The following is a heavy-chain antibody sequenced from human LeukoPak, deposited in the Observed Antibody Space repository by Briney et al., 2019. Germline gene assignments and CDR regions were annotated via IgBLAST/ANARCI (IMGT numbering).Heavy chain of an antibody. V-gene: IGHV3-66*01. D-gene: IGHD3-22*01. J-gene: IGHJ6*02. Sequence: GGSLRLSCAASGLTVSSNYMSWVRQAPGKGLEWVSVIYSGGSTYYADPVKGRFTISRDNSKNTLYLQMNSLRAEDTAVYYCARDSRPSYYYDSSGYYPKSLGYYYGMDVWGQGTTVTVSS. CDR2: IYSGGST. CDR3: ARDSRPSYYYDSSGYYPKSLGYYYGMDV. CDR1: GLTVSSNY.